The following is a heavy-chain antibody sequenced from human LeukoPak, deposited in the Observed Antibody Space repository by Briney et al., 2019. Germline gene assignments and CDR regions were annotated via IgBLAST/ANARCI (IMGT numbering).Heavy chain of an antibody. CDR2: IYSDGRT. J-gene: IGHJ5*02. CDR1: SGPISTIHYF. V-gene: IGHV4-39*01. Sequence: SETLSLTCTVSSGPISTIHYFWASVRQPPGKGLYWHGSIYSDGRTYYNPSIKNRVTISVDKSKNQFSLKLSSVTAADTAVYYCARQGTLNSSPRGNWLDPWGEGTLVTVSS. CDR3: ARQGTLNSSPRGNWLDP. D-gene: IGHD3-10*01.